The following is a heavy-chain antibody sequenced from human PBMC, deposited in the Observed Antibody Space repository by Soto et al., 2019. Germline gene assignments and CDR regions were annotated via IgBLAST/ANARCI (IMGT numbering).Heavy chain of an antibody. Sequence: TLSLTCTVSGGSISSCGYYWSWIRQHPGKGLEWIGYIYYSGTTYYNPSLKSRVTISVDTSKNQFSLKLSSVTAAETAVYYCARDGISNITFVRGADYYYGMDVWGQGTTVTVSS. J-gene: IGHJ6*02. CDR2: IYYSGTT. CDR3: ARDGISNITFVRGADYYYGMDV. CDR1: GGSISSCGYY. D-gene: IGHD3-10*01. V-gene: IGHV4-31*03.